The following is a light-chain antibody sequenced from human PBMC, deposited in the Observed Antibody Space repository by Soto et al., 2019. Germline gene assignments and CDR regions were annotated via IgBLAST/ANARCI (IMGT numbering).Light chain of an antibody. CDR2: GAS. CDR1: QSVSSSY. V-gene: IGKV3-20*01. CDR3: QQYGSSPRT. Sequence: EIVLTQSPGTLSLSPGERATLSCRASQSVSSSYLAWYQQKPGQAPRLLIYGASSRATGIPDKFSGGGYGTDFTLTISRLEPEDFAFYFCQQYGSSPRTFGQGPKVEIK. J-gene: IGKJ1*01.